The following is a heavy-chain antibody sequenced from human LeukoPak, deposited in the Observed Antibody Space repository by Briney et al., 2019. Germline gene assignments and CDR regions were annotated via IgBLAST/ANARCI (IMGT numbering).Heavy chain of an antibody. CDR1: EFTFSDYY. Sequence: GGSLRLSCAASEFTFSDYYMSWIRQVPGKGLEWVSYISGSSSTMYYANSVKGRFTISRDNANNLLYLQMNSLRAEDTAVYYCAREGGNWGEGYFDYWGQGTLVTVSS. V-gene: IGHV3-11*01. J-gene: IGHJ4*02. CDR2: ISGSSSTM. D-gene: IGHD7-27*01. CDR3: AREGGNWGEGYFDY.